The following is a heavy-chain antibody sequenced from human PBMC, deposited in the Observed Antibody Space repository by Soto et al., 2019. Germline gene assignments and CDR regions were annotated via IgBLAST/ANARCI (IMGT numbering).Heavy chain of an antibody. CDR1: GASISSNSYY. CDR2: IHYSGRT. J-gene: IGHJ4*02. Sequence: QLQLQESGPGLVKPSETLSLTCSVSGASISSNSYYWVWIRQPPGKGLEWIGSIHYSGRTYYNPSLKSRVTISLDTSKNQFSLKLSSVTAADTSVYFCASRRRDEDCSIATCYVRYWGQGTLVTVSS. V-gene: IGHV4-39*01. CDR3: ASRRRDEDCSIATCYVRY. D-gene: IGHD2-2*01.